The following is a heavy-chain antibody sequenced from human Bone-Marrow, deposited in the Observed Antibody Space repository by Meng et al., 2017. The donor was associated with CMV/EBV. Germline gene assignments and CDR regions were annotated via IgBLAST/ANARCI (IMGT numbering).Heavy chain of an antibody. CDR3: ARSISLVNV. J-gene: IGHJ6*02. CDR2: ISSSGSTI. V-gene: IGHV3-48*04. D-gene: IGHD1-26*01. Sequence: GGSLSLSCTVSGGSFSSYWMHWVRQVPGKGLEWVSYISSSGSTIYYADSVKGRFTISRDNAKNSLYLQMNSLRAEDTAVYYCARSISLVNVRGQGNTVTVSS. CDR1: GGSFSSYW.